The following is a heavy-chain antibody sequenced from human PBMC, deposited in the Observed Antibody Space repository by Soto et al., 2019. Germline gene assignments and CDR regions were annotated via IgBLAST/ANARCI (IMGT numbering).Heavy chain of an antibody. CDR2: ISSSSSYI. J-gene: IGHJ4*02. CDR3: AREPAYYDFWSGLDY. V-gene: IGHV3-21*01. Sequence: GGSLRLSCAASGFTFSSYSMNWVRQAPGKGLEWVSSISSSSSYIYYADSVKGRFTISRDNAKNSLYLQMNSLRAEDTAVYYCAREPAYYDFWSGLDYWGQGTLVTVSS. D-gene: IGHD3-3*01. CDR1: GFTFSSYS.